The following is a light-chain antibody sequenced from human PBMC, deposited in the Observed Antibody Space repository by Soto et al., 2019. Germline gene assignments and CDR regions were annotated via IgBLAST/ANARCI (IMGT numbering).Light chain of an antibody. J-gene: IGKJ3*01. CDR2: DAS. CDR3: QQRSNSFT. CDR1: QSVSSY. Sequence: EIVLTQSPATLSLSPVERATLSCRASQSVSSYLDWYQQKPGQAPRLLIYDASNRATGIPARFSGSGSGTDFTLTISSLEPEDFAVYYCQQRSNSFTFGPGTKVYIK. V-gene: IGKV3-11*01.